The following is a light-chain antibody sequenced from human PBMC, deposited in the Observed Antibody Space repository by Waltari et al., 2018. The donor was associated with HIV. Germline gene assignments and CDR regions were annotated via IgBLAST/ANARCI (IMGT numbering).Light chain of an antibody. CDR1: SSDVGGYNY. Sequence: QSALTQPRSVSGSPGQSVTILCTGTSSDVGGYNYVSWYQQHPGKAPKLMIYDVSKRPSGVPDRFSGSKSGNTASLTISGLQAEDEADDYCCSYAGSYTFNVFGGGTKLTVL. J-gene: IGLJ2*01. CDR3: CSYAGSYTFNV. CDR2: DVS. V-gene: IGLV2-11*01.